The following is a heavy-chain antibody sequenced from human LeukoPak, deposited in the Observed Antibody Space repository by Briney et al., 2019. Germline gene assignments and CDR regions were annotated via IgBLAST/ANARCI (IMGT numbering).Heavy chain of an antibody. Sequence: PSETLSLTCAVYGGSFSGYYWSWIRQPPGKRLEWIGEINHSGSTNYNPSLKSRVTISVDTSKKQFSLKLSSVTTADTAVYYCVTYYFDSSGPKKNYWGQGTLVTVSS. J-gene: IGHJ4*02. CDR2: INHSGST. CDR1: GGSFSGYY. CDR3: VTYYFDSSGPKKNY. D-gene: IGHD3-22*01. V-gene: IGHV4-34*01.